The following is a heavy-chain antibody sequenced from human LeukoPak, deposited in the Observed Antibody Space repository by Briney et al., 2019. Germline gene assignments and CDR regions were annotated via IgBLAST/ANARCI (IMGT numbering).Heavy chain of an antibody. CDR3: ARATDSSGYSVDY. J-gene: IGHJ4*02. CDR1: GFTFSSYS. CDR2: ISSSSSYI. V-gene: IGHV3-21*01. Sequence: GGSLRLSCAASGFTFSSYSMNWVRQAPGKGLEWVSSISSSSSYIYYADSVKGRFTISRDNAKNSLYLQMNSLRAEDTAVYYCARATDSSGYSVDYWGQGTLVTVSS. D-gene: IGHD3-22*01.